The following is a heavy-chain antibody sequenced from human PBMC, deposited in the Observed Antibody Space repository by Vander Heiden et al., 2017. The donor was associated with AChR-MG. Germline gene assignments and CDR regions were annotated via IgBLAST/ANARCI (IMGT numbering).Heavy chain of an antibody. J-gene: IGHJ3*02. CDR3: ASVVVTLSGGFDAFDI. CDR2: IIPIFGTA. D-gene: IGHD2-21*02. CDR1: GGTFSSCA. V-gene: IGHV1-69*01. Sequence: QVQLVQSGAEVKKPGSSGKVSCKASGGTFSSCAISWVRQAPGQGLEWMGGIIPIFGTANYAQKFQGRVTITADESTSTAYMELSSLGSEDTAVYYCASVVVTLSGGFDAFDIWGQGTMVTVSS.